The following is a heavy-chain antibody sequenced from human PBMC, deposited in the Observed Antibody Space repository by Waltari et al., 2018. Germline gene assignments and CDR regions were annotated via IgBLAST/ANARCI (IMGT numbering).Heavy chain of an antibody. Sequence: QVQLVQSGAEVKKPGASVKVSCKASGYTFTSYAMHWVRQAPGQRLEWMGWINAGNGNTKYSQKFQGRVTITRDTSASTAYMELSSLRSKDTAVHYCATGLELTHALYAFDIWGQGTMVTVSS. CDR2: INAGNGNT. CDR3: ATGLELTHALYAFDI. CDR1: GYTFTSYA. D-gene: IGHD1-7*01. J-gene: IGHJ3*02. V-gene: IGHV1-3*01.